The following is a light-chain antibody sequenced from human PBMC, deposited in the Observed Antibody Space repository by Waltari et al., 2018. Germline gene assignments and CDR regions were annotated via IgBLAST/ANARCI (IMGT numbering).Light chain of an antibody. CDR2: LGS. V-gene: IGKV2-28*01. CDR1: QSLLQTNGYKY. Sequence: EIVMTQSPLSLPVTPGEPASISCRSSQSLLQTNGYKYLDWYLQKPGQSPQLLIYLGSNRASGVPDRFSGSGSDTDFTLKISRVEAEDVGVYYCMQALETPPTFGRGTKVEI. CDR3: MQALETPPT. J-gene: IGKJ4*01.